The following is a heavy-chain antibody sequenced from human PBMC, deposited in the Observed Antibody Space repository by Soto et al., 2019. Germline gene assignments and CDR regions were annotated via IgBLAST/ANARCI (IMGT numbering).Heavy chain of an antibody. CDR3: AKDMALKDYGGTQDLKGYYYYYGMDV. Sequence: PGGSLRLSCAASGFTFSSYAMSWVRQAPGKGLEWVSAISGSGGSTYYADSVKGRFTISRDNSKNTLYLQMNSLRAEDTAVYYCAKDMALKDYGGTQDLKGYYYYYGMDVWGQGTTVTVSS. CDR2: ISGSGGST. V-gene: IGHV3-23*01. CDR1: GFTFSSYA. D-gene: IGHD4-17*01. J-gene: IGHJ6*02.